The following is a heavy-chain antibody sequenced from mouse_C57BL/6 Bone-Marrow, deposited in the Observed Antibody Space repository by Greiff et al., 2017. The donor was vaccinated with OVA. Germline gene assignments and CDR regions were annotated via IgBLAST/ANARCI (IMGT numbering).Heavy chain of an antibody. CDR1: GFAFSSSW. V-gene: IGHV1-82*01. CDR2: IYSGDGDT. CDR3: ARAYYSYYAMDY. D-gene: IGHD1-1*01. J-gene: IGHJ4*01. Sequence: VQRQESGPELVKPGASVQLSCTASGFAFSSSWMNWVKQRPGKGLEWIGRIYSGDGDTTYIGKLKGKAIMTADKSSSTAYMPLSSLASKDSAVYFCARAYYSYYAMDYWGQGTSVTVSS.